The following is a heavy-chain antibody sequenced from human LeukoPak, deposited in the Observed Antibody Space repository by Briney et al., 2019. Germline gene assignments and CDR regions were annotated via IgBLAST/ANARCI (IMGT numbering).Heavy chain of an antibody. J-gene: IGHJ3*02. CDR2: INHSGST. Sequence: SETLSLTCAVYGGSFSGYYWSWIRQPPGKGLEWIGEINHSGSTNYNPSLKSRVTISVDTSKNQFSLRLTSVTAADTAVYYCARRPGYGNPFDIWGQGTMVTVSS. CDR1: GGSFSGYY. CDR3: ARRPGYGNPFDI. D-gene: IGHD4-11*01. V-gene: IGHV4-34*01.